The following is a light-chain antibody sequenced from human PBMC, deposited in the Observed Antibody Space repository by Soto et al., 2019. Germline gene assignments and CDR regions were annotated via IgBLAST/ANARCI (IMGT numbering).Light chain of an antibody. Sequence: QSALTQPASVSGSPGQSITISCTGTSSDVGGYNYVSWYQHHPGKAPKLMIYDVSNRPSGVSNRFSGPKSGNTASLTISGLQPEDEADYYCSSYTTSNTRQIVLGTGTKVTVL. J-gene: IGLJ1*01. CDR2: DVS. CDR1: SSDVGGYNY. CDR3: SSYTTSNTRQIV. V-gene: IGLV2-14*03.